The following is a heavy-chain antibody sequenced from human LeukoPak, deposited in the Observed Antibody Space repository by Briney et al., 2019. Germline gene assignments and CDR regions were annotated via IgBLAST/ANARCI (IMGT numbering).Heavy chain of an antibody. V-gene: IGHV4-59*01. J-gene: IGHJ4*02. CDR2: IYYSGST. Sequence: SETLSLTCTVSGGSMSSYYWSWIRQPPGRGLEWIGYIYYSGSTNYNPSLKSRVTISVDTSKNQFSLKLSSVTAADTAVYYCAREGYGAELYFDYWGQGTLVTVSS. CDR3: AREGYGAELYFDY. D-gene: IGHD4-17*01. CDR1: GGSMSSYY.